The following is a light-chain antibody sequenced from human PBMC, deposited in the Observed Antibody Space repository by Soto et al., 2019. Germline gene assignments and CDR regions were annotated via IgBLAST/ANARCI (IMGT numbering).Light chain of an antibody. V-gene: IGLV2-18*02. CDR2: EVS. J-gene: IGLJ1*01. CDR3: SSYTSSSTYV. CDR1: SSDVGSYNR. Sequence: QSVLTQPPSVSGSPGGSVTISCTGTSSDVGSYNRVSWYQQPPGTAPKLMIYEVSNRPSGVPDRFSGSKSGDTASLTISGLQAEDEADYYCSSYTSSSTYVFGTGTKVTVL.